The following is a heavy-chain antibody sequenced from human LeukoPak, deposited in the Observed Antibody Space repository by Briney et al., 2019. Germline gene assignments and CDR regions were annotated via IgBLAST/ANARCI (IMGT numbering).Heavy chain of an antibody. D-gene: IGHD4-23*01. CDR2: IFFDGSNK. Sequence: GGSLRLSCTASGFTFSSYGMHWVRQAPGKGLEWVAVIFFDGSNKYYADSVKGRFTISRVNSKNTLYLQMNSLRAEDTAVYYCARDDVGGNFPWGRGTLVTVSS. J-gene: IGHJ5*02. CDR1: GFTFSSYG. V-gene: IGHV3-33*01. CDR3: ARDDVGGNFP.